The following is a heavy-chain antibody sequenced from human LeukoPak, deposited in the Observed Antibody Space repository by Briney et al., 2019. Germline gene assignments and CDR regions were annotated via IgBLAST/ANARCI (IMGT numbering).Heavy chain of an antibody. CDR2: IYHSGST. J-gene: IGHJ5*02. Sequence: SETLSLTCAVSGYSISSGYYWGWIRQPPGKGLEWIGSIYHSGSTYYNPSLKSRVTISVDTSKNQFSLKLSSVTAADTAVYYCERHGEDIVVVPAAIMYGWFDPWGQGTLVTVSS. CDR3: ERHGEDIVVVPAAIMYGWFDP. CDR1: GYSISSGYY. D-gene: IGHD2-2*02. V-gene: IGHV4-38-2*01.